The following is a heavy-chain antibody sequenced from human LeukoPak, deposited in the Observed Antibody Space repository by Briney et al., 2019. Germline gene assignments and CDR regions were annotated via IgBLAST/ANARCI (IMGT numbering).Heavy chain of an antibody. CDR2: INPNSGGT. Sequence: ASVKVSCKASGGTFSSYAISWVRQAPGQGLEWMGWINPNSGGTNYAQKFQGRVTMTRDTSISTAYMELSRLRSDDTAVYYCARDEGGEGSSWYGWGQGTLVTVSS. D-gene: IGHD6-13*01. V-gene: IGHV1-2*02. CDR1: GGTFSSYA. J-gene: IGHJ4*02. CDR3: ARDEGGEGSSWYG.